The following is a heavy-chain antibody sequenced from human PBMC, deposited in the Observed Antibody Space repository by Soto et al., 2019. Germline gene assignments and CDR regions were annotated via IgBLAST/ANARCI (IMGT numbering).Heavy chain of an antibody. J-gene: IGHJ6*02. CDR3: ALDVVVPADGGIDF. D-gene: IGHD2-2*01. CDR1: GYTFTSYG. V-gene: IGHV1-18*01. Sequence: GASVKVSCKASGYTFTSYGISWVRQAPGQGLEWMGWISAYNGNTNYAQKLQGRVTMTTDTSTSTAYMELRSLRSDDTALYYFALDVVVPADGGIDFCGQGTTVTVFS. CDR2: ISAYNGNT.